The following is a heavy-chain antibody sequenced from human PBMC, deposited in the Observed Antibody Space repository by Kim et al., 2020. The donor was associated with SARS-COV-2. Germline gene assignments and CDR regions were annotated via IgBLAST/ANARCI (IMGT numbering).Heavy chain of an antibody. D-gene: IGHD3-10*01. CDR2: ISGSGGST. Sequence: GGSLRLSCAASGFTFSSYAMSWVRQAPGKGLEWVSAISGSGGSTYYADSVKGRFTISRDNSKNTLYLQMNSLRAEDTAVYYCAKDHRPGYYGSGSYYHTHGMDVWGQGTTVTVSS. J-gene: IGHJ6*02. V-gene: IGHV3-23*01. CDR3: AKDHRPGYYGSGSYYHTHGMDV. CDR1: GFTFSSYA.